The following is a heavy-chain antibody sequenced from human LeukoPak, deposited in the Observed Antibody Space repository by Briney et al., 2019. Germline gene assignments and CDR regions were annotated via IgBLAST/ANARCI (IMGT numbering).Heavy chain of an antibody. J-gene: IGHJ4*02. V-gene: IGHV1-69*06. CDR1: GGTFSSYA. D-gene: IGHD3-10*01. CDR3: ARDLTDYYGSGSSPFDY. Sequence: ATVRVSCKASGGTFSSYAISWVRQAPGQGLEWMGGIIPIFGTANYAQKFQGRVMITADKSTSTAYMELSSLRSEDTAVYYCARDLTDYYGSGSSPFDYWGQGTLVTVSS. CDR2: IIPIFGTA.